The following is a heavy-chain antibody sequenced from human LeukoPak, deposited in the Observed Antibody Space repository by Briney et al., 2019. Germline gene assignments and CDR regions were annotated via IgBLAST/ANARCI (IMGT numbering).Heavy chain of an antibody. D-gene: IGHD5-18*01. Sequence: RASVKVSCKASGGTFSSYAISWVRQAPGQGLEWMGGIIPIFGTANYAQKFQGRVTITADESTSTAYMELSSLRSEDTAVYYCARCGYSDGWSCDHWGQGTLVTVSS. V-gene: IGHV1-69*13. CDR1: GGTFSSYA. CDR3: ARCGYSDGWSCDH. J-gene: IGHJ5*02. CDR2: IIPIFGTA.